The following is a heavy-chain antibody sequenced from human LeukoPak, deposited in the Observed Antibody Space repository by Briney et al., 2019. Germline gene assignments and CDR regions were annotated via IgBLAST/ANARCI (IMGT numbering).Heavy chain of an antibody. D-gene: IGHD2-15*01. J-gene: IGHJ4*02. Sequence: SETLSLTCTVSGGSISSSSYYWGWIRQPQGKGLEWIGSIYYTGTAYYNPSLKSRVTISVDTSKNQFSLSLSSVTAADTAVYYCARGGCSDGSCYLFDYRGQGALVTVSS. V-gene: IGHV4-39*02. CDR2: IYYTGTA. CDR3: ARGGCSDGSCYLFDY. CDR1: GGSISSSSYY.